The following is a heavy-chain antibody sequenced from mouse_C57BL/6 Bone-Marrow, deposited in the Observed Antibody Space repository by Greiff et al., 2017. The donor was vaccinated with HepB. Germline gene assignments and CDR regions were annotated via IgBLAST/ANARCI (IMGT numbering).Heavy chain of an antibody. CDR1: GYTFTSYG. V-gene: IGHV1-81*01. J-gene: IGHJ1*03. CDR2: IYPRSGNT. D-gene: IGHD1-1*01. Sequence: VQLQESGAELVRPGASVKLSCKASGYTFTSYGISWVKQRPGQGLEWIGEIYPRSGNTYYNEKFKGKATLTADKSSSTAYMELRSLTSEDSAVYLCARTTVVAGWYFDVWGTGKTVTVSS. CDR3: ARTTVVAGWYFDV.